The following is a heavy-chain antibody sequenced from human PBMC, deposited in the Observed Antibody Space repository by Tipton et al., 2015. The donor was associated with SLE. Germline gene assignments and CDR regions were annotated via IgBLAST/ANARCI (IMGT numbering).Heavy chain of an antibody. CDR2: INSGGSMI. CDR3: ARVGQLKLGGDFDI. D-gene: IGHD5-24*01. Sequence: SLRLSCAASGFTFSSYEMNWVRQAPGKGLEWVSYINSGGSMIYYADSVKGRFTISRDDAKNSLYLQMNSLRAEDTAVYYCARVGQLKLGGDFDIWGQGTMVTVSS. V-gene: IGHV3-48*03. CDR1: GFTFSSYE. J-gene: IGHJ3*02.